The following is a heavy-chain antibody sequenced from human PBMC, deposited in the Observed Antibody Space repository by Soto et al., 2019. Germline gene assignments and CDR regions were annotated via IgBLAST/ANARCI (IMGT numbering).Heavy chain of an antibody. CDR2: IKFDGSEK. CDR3: VKDGGYCSSTTCYSPQNHYFDS. V-gene: IGHV3-7*03. CDR1: GFTFSDYW. J-gene: IGHJ4*02. D-gene: IGHD2-2*01. Sequence: PGGSLRLSCAASGFTFSDYWMSWVRQAPGKGPEWVANIKFDGSEKQYVDSVKGRFSISRDNSRNSLFLQMNSLRAGDTAVYYCVKDGGYCSSTTCYSPQNHYFDSWGQGTLVTVSS.